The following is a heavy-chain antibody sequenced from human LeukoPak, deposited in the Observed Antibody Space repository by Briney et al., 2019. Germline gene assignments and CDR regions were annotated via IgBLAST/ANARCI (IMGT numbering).Heavy chain of an antibody. V-gene: IGHV4-39*07. D-gene: IGHD6-19*01. Sequence: SETLSLTCTVSGGSISSSSYYWGWIRQPPGKGLEWIGEINHSGSTNYNPSLKSRVTISVDTSKNQFSLKLSSVTAADTAVYCCARGSSWSWGAYYYYYMDVWGKGTTVTVSS. CDR2: INHSGST. J-gene: IGHJ6*03. CDR3: ARGSSWSWGAYYYYYMDV. CDR1: GGSISSSSYY.